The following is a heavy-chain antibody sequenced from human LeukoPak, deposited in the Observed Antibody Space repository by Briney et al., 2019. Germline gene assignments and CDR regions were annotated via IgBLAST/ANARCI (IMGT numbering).Heavy chain of an antibody. CDR1: GGSISSYY. V-gene: IGHV4-4*07. CDR3: ARDLGYSGYELANGYDY. Sequence: SETLSLTCTVSGGSISSYYWSWIRQPAGKGLEWIGHIYASGSTKYNPSLKSRVTISVDTSNNHFSLKLNSVTAADTAVYYCARDLGYSGYELANGYDYWGQGTLVTVSS. J-gene: IGHJ4*02. CDR2: IYASGST. D-gene: IGHD5-12*01.